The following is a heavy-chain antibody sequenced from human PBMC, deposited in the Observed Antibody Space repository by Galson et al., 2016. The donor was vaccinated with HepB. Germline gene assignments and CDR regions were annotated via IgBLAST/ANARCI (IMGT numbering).Heavy chain of an antibody. V-gene: IGHV3-30*03. CDR2: ITPEGSDI. D-gene: IGHD2/OR15-2a*01. CDR3: ARDGISSLDQ. J-gene: IGHJ4*02. Sequence: SLRLSCAASGFTFSSYGMHWVRQAPGKGLGWVALITPEGSDIYYADAVKGRFTISRDNSKNTLSLQMNSLRAEDTAIYYCARDGISSLDQWGQGILVTVSS. CDR1: GFTFSSYG.